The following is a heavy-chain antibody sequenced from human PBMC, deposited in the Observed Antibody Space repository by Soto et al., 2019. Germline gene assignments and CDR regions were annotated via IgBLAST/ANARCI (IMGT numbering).Heavy chain of an antibody. CDR2: IYYSGNT. CDR3: ARVKATLYRHYYFDY. CDR1: GGSIRSGGYY. J-gene: IGHJ4*02. Sequence: PSETLSLTCTVSGGSIRSGGYYWSWVRQNPRRGLEWIGNIYYSGNTYYNPSLKSRLTISVDTSKNQFSLNLSSVTAADTAVYYCARVKATLYRHYYFDYWGQGTPVTVPQ. D-gene: IGHD5-12*01. V-gene: IGHV4-31*03.